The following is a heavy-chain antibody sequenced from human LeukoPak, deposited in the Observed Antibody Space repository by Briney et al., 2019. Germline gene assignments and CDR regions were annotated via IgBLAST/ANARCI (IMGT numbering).Heavy chain of an antibody. D-gene: IGHD3-3*01. V-gene: IGHV3-20*04. CDR1: GFSSDDYA. Sequence: GGSLRRSCTASGFSSDDYAMNWVRQAPGKGLEWVSGINWNGASTDYADSVKGRFTISRDNAKKSLYLQMNSLRAEDTAFYYCASWSVRPKLDYWGQGALVSVSS. J-gene: IGHJ4*02. CDR3: ASWSVRPKLDY. CDR2: INWNGAST.